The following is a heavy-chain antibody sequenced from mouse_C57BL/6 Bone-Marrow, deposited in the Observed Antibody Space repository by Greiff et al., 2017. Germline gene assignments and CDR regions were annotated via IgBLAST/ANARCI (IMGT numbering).Heavy chain of an antibody. J-gene: IGHJ2*01. CDR3: ATYYYGSSYRYYFDY. V-gene: IGHV1-26*01. CDR1: GYTFTDYY. CDR2: INPNNGGT. D-gene: IGHD1-1*01. Sequence: EVQLQQSGPELVKPGASVKISCKASGYTFTDYYMNWVKQSHGKSLEWIGDINPNNGGTSYNQKFKGKATLTVDKSSSTAYMELRSLTSEDSAVYYCATYYYGSSYRYYFDYWGQGTTLTVSS.